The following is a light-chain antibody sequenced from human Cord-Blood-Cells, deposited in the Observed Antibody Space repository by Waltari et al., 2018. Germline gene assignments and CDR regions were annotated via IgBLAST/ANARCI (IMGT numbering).Light chain of an antibody. CDR3: SSYTSSSTLV. V-gene: IGLV2-14*01. CDR2: DVS. CDR1: SRHCGGSSY. Sequence: HSPLTPPPSLSRSPGPSITFSWPGTSRHCGGSSYACWYQQHPGKAPKLMIYDVSNRPSGVSNRFSGAKSGNTASLTISGLQAEDEADYYCSSYTSSSTLVFGGGTKLTVL. J-gene: IGLJ2*01.